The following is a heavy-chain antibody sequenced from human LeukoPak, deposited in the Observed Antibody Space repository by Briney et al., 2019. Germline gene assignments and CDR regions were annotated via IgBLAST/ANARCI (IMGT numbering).Heavy chain of an antibody. CDR3: ARVEQYYYDSSGYGDAFDI. D-gene: IGHD3-22*01. V-gene: IGHV1-3*01. CDR2: INAGNGNT. J-gene: IGHJ3*02. CDR1: GYTFTSYA. Sequence: ASVKVSCKASGYTFTSYAMHWVRQAPGQRLEWMGWINAGNGNTKYSQKFQGRVTITRDTSASTAYMELSSLRSEDTAVYYCARVEQYYYDSSGYGDAFDIWGHGTMVTVSS.